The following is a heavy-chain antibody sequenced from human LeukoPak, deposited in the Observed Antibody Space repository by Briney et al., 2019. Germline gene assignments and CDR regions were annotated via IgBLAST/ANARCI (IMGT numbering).Heavy chain of an antibody. CDR3: AREGVPSYFTSGTIEILYWFDP. CDR2: ISAYNGNT. V-gene: IGHV1-18*01. Sequence: ASVKVSCKASGYTFTSYGISWVRQAPGQGLEWMGWISAYNGNTNYAQKLQGRVTMTTDTSTSTAYMELRSLRSDDTAVYYCAREGVPSYFTSGTIEILYWFDPWGQGTLVTVSS. J-gene: IGHJ5*02. CDR1: GYTFTSYG. D-gene: IGHD5-24*01.